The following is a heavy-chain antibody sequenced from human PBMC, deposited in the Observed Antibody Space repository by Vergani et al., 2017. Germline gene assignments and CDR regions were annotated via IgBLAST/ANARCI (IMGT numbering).Heavy chain of an antibody. D-gene: IGHD6-19*01. V-gene: IGHV3-7*01. J-gene: IGHJ4*02. CDR1: GFSFSSYG. CDR2: IKQDGSEK. CDR3: ARGTSNNGWYVGVY. Sequence: EGQLMESGGGLVQPGGSLRLSCVASGFSFSSYGMNWVRQAPGKGLEWVANIKQDGSEKYYVDSAKGRFTISRDNAKNSLYLQMNSLRAEDTALYYCARGTSNNGWYVGVYWGQGTLVTVSS.